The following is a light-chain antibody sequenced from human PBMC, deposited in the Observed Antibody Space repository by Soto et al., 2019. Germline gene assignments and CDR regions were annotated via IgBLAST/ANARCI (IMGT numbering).Light chain of an antibody. CDR3: SSYTTSNTRQIV. J-gene: IGLJ1*01. CDR1: SSDVGGYNY. CDR2: DVS. Sequence: QSALTQPASVSGSPGQSITISCTGTSSDVGGYNYVSWYQQHPGKAPKFMIYDVSNRPSGVSNRFSGSKSGNTASLNISGLQAEDDADYYCSSYTTSNTRQIVFGTGTKLTVL. V-gene: IGLV2-14*01.